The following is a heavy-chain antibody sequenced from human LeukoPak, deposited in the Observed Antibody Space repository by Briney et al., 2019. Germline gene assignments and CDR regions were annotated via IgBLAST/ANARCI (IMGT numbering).Heavy chain of an antibody. CDR2: IRNKANSYTT. J-gene: IGHJ4*02. D-gene: IGHD6-19*01. CDR1: GFTVSSNY. CDR3: ARVVAVALDY. V-gene: IGHV3-72*01. Sequence: GGSLRLSCAVSGFTVSSNYMDWVRQAPGKGLEWVGRIRNKANSYTTDYAASVKGRFTISRDDSKSSLFLQMNSLKTEDTAVYYCARVVAVALDYWGRGTLVSVSS.